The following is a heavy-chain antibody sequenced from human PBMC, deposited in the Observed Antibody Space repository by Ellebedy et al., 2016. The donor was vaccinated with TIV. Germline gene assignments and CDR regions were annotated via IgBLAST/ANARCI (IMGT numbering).Heavy chain of an antibody. V-gene: IGHV1-24*01. D-gene: IGHD5-18*01. J-gene: IGHJ5*02. CDR2: FDSEDGKR. CDR1: GYTLTKLS. CDR3: AAVRIQIWFPNWFDP. Sequence: ASVKVSCKVSGYTLTKLSMHWVRQAPGKGLEWMGGFDSEDGKRIYGQKFQGRVTMTEDISSDTAYMELSSLTSEDTAVYYCAAVRIQIWFPNWFDPWGQGTLVTVSS.